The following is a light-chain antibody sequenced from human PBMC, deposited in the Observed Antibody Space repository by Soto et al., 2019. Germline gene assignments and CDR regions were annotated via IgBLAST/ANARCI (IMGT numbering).Light chain of an antibody. J-gene: IGKJ1*01. CDR3: LQDINYPWT. Sequence: IQITQSPSTLSSSLGDKVTITWRASQSISTWLAWYQQKPGKAPKLLIYDASSLESGVPPRFSGSGSGTDFTLAISSLQPEDSATYYCLQDINYPWTFGQGTKVDIK. V-gene: IGKV1-5*01. CDR2: DAS. CDR1: QSISTW.